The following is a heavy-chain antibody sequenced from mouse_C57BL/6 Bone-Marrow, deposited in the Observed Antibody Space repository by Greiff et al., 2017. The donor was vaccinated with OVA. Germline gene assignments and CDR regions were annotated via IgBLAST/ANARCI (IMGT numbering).Heavy chain of an antibody. CDR2: INPNNGGT. Sequence: VQLKESGPELVKPGASVKMSCKASGYTFTDYNMHWVKQSHGKSLEWIGYINPNNGGTSYNQKFKGKATLTVNKSSSTAYMELRSLTSEDSAVYYCARGYYGSSYPLDYWGQGTSVTVSS. CDR1: GYTFTDYN. J-gene: IGHJ4*01. CDR3: ARGYYGSSYPLDY. D-gene: IGHD1-1*01. V-gene: IGHV1-22*01.